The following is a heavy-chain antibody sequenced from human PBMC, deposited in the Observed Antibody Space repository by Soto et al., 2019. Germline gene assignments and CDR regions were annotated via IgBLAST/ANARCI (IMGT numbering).Heavy chain of an antibody. D-gene: IGHD1-26*01. CDR1: GGSISSSGYY. CDR3: ARQGMEGALAFDI. J-gene: IGHJ3*02. CDR2: IYYSGST. V-gene: IGHV4-39*01. Sequence: SETLSLTCTLSGGSISSSGYYWGWIRQPPGKGLEWIGTIYYSGSTYYNPSLKSRVTISVDTSKNQFSLKLSSVTAADTAVYYCARQGMEGALAFDIWGQGTMVT.